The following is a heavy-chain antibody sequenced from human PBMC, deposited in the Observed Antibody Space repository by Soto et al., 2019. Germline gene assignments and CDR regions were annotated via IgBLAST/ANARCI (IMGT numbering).Heavy chain of an antibody. V-gene: IGHV3-53*01. CDR3: ARGLNDDS. CDR2: IHTVGST. CDR1: GFSIGGNP. J-gene: IGHJ4*02. Sequence: GGSLRLSCEVSGFSIGGNPMSWVRQAPGRGLEWVASIHTVGSTYYADSVQGRFTISRDNSKNTLFLQMNSLRVGDTAIYFCARGLNDDSWGQGTLVTVSS. D-gene: IGHD1-1*01.